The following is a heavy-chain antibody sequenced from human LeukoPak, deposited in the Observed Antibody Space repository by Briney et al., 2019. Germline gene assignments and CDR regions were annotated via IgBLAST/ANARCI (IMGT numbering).Heavy chain of an antibody. J-gene: IGHJ4*02. CDR3: AKEKAPPRGYSYGYHFDY. V-gene: IGHV3-23*01. CDR2: ISGTGITT. CDR1: GFAFGSYA. D-gene: IGHD5-18*01. Sequence: GGSLRLSCATSGFAFGSYAMSWVRQAPGKWLEWVFFISGTGITTYYAESVKGRFTISRGNSKNTLYLQLESLRVEDTAVYYCAKEKAPPRGYSYGYHFDYWGQGTLVTVSS.